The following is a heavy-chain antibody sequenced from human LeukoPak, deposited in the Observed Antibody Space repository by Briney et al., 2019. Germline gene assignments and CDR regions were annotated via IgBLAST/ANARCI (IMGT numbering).Heavy chain of an antibody. Sequence: ASVKVSCKASGYTFTSYGINWVRQATGQGLEWMGWMNPNSGNTGYAQKFQGRVTMTRNTSISTAYMELSSLRSEDTAVYYCARGPPGYCSGGSCHLRDYWGQGTLVTVSS. CDR1: GYTFTSYG. J-gene: IGHJ4*02. CDR2: MNPNSGNT. D-gene: IGHD2-15*01. CDR3: ARGPPGYCSGGSCHLRDY. V-gene: IGHV1-8*01.